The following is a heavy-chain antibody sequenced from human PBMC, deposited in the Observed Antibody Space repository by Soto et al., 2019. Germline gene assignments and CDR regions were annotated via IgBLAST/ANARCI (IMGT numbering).Heavy chain of an antibody. CDR1: GGTFSSYT. Sequence: VQLVQSGAEVKKPGSSVKVSCKASGGTFSSYTITWVRQAPGQGLEWMGRIIPSLGRPNYAQKFQGRVTITADKSTSTAYMELSSLRSEDTAVYYWARERDAYDYWGQGTLVTVSS. V-gene: IGHV1-69*08. CDR3: ARERDAYDY. J-gene: IGHJ4*02. CDR2: IIPSLGRP. D-gene: IGHD2-2*01.